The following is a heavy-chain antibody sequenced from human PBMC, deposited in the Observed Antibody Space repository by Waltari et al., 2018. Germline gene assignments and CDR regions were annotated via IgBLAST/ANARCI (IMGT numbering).Heavy chain of an antibody. CDR2: IMHSGST. D-gene: IGHD2-21*01. CDR1: GGSFSGYY. J-gene: IGHJ3*02. V-gene: IGHV4-34*12. Sequence: QVQLQQWGAGLLKPSETLSLTCAVYGGSFSGYYWSWIRQPPGKGLEWIGEIMHSGSTYYNPALKSLVTISVDTSKNQFALKLSSVTAADTAVYYCARHEAHIVVVGDAFDIWGQGTMVTVSS. CDR3: ARHEAHIVVVGDAFDI.